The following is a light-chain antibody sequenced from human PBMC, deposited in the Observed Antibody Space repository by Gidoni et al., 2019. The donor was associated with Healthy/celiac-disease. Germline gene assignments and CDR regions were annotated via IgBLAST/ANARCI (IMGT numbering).Light chain of an antibody. J-gene: IGKJ3*01. CDR1: QSNSSW. V-gene: IGKV1-5*01. Sequence: DIQLTPSPSTLSASVGARVTLTCRASQSNSSWLAWYQQKPGKAPKLLIYDASSLESGVPSRFSGSGSGTEFTLTISSLQPDDFATYYCQQYNSYPVTFGPGTKVDIK. CDR3: QQYNSYPVT. CDR2: DAS.